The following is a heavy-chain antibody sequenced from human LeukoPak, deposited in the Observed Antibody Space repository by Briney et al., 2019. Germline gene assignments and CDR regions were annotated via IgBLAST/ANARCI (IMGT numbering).Heavy chain of an antibody. Sequence: ASVKVSCKASGGTFSSYAISWVRQAPGQGLEWMGGIIPIFGTANYAQKFQGRATITADESTSTAYMELSSLRSEDTAVYYCARESGHGDYLDVWGQGTTVTVSS. CDR1: GGTFSSYA. D-gene: IGHD4-17*01. CDR2: IIPIFGTA. V-gene: IGHV1-69*13. J-gene: IGHJ6*03. CDR3: ARESGHGDYLDV.